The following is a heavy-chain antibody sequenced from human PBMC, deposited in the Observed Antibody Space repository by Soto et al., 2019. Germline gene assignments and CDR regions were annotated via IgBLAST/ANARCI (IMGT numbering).Heavy chain of an antibody. CDR1: GFTFSDHC. CDR3: IRVALGGRGNRLLDY. J-gene: IGHJ4*03. D-gene: IGHD5-18*01. CDR2: IRNKANSYTT. Sequence: GGSLRLSCAASGFTFSDHCMDWVRQAPGKGLEWVGRIRNKANSYTTKYAASVQGRFTISRDDSKNSLFLQMNSLKTEDTAVYYFIRVALGGRGNRLLDYWGQGTTVTVSS. V-gene: IGHV3-72*01.